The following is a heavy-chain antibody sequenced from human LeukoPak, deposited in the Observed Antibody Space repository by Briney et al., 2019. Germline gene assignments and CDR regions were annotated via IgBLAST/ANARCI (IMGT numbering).Heavy chain of an antibody. D-gene: IGHD2-15*01. J-gene: IGHJ5*02. V-gene: IGHV4-30-2*01. Sequence: SETLSLTCAVSGGSISSGGYSWSWIRQPPGKGLEWIGYIYHSGSTYYNPSLKSRVTISVDRSKNQFSLKLSSVTAADTAVYYCARTLVVAATPVWFDPWGQGTLVTVSS. CDR3: ARTLVVAATPVWFDP. CDR1: GGSISSGGYS. CDR2: IYHSGST.